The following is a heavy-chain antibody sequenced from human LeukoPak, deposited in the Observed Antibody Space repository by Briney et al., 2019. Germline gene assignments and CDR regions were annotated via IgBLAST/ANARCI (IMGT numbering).Heavy chain of an antibody. CDR1: GHSFSIYW. CDR3: ARFASSTSGWADY. CDR2: IYPGDSDT. Sequence: GVSLQISCKDSGHSFSIYWIGWVRQMPGKGLELMGIIYPGDSDTRYSPSFQGQVTISADKSITTAYLQWSSLKASDTAMYYCARFASSTSGWADYWGQGTLITVSS. J-gene: IGHJ4*02. V-gene: IGHV5-51*01. D-gene: IGHD6-19*01.